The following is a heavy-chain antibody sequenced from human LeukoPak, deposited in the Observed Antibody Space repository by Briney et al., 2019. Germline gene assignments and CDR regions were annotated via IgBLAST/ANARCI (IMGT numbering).Heavy chain of an antibody. Sequence: PGGSLRLSCAASGFTFSSYAMSWVRQPPGKGLEWVSAISGSGGSTYYADSVKGRFTISRDNSKNTLYLQMNSLRAEDTAGYYCAKDPRDYDSSGYETDYWGQGTLVTVPS. CDR2: ISGSGGST. V-gene: IGHV3-23*01. CDR3: AKDPRDYDSSGYETDY. CDR1: GFTFSSYA. D-gene: IGHD3-22*01. J-gene: IGHJ4*02.